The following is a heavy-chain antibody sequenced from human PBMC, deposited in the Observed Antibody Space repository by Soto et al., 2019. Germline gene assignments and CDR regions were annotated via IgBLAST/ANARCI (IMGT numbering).Heavy chain of an antibody. J-gene: IGHJ4*02. CDR1: GGSFSGYY. CDR2: INHSGST. Sequence: SETLSLTCAVYGGSFSGYYWSWIRQPPGKGLEWIGEINHSGSTNYNPSLKSRVTISVDTSKNQFSLKLSSVTAADTAVYYCARPLVRGRTYFDYWGQGTLVTVSS. D-gene: IGHD2-21*01. CDR3: ARPLVRGRTYFDY. V-gene: IGHV4-34*01.